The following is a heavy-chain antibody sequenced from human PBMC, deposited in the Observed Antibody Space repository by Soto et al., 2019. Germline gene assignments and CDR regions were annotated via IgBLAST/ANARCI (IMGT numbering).Heavy chain of an antibody. V-gene: IGHV1-46*01. CDR2: ITPSGRST. D-gene: IGHD2-21*02. J-gene: IGHJ3*02. CDR1: GFTFTTYY. Sequence: QVQLVQSGAEVKKPGASVKVSCKASGFTFTTYYIHWVRQAPGQGLEWMGMITPSGRSTSYAQKFQGRLTMTGDTSTSTVYMELSRLTSEDTAVYYCAREHVRGVVTSNDAFDIWGQGTLVTVSS. CDR3: AREHVRGVVTSNDAFDI.